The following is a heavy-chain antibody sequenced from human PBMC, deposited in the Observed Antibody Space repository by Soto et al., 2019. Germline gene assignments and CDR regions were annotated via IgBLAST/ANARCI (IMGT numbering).Heavy chain of an antibody. J-gene: IGHJ5*02. CDR2: ISAYNGNT. CDR3: ARDRYDIWTGYPTCFDP. D-gene: IGHD3-9*01. CDR1: GYTFTSYG. Sequence: ASVTVSCKASGYTFTSYGISWVRQAPGQGLEWMGWISAYNGNTNYPQKLQGRVTMTTDTSTSTAYRELRSLRSDDTAVYYCARDRYDIWTGYPTCFDPWGKGTLVT. V-gene: IGHV1-18*01.